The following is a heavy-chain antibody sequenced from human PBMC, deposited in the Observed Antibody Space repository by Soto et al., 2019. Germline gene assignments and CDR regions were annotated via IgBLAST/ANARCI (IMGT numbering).Heavy chain of an antibody. CDR1: GFTFSSYG. Sequence: GGSLRLSCAASGFTFSSYGMHWVRQAPGKGLEWVAVISYDGSNKYYADSVKGRFTTSRDNSKNTLYLQMNSLRAEDTSVYYCSKDVGDFWSGYYVYYYGMDVWGQGTTVTVSS. CDR2: ISYDGSNK. CDR3: SKDVGDFWSGYYVYYYGMDV. V-gene: IGHV3-30*18. J-gene: IGHJ6*02. D-gene: IGHD3-3*01.